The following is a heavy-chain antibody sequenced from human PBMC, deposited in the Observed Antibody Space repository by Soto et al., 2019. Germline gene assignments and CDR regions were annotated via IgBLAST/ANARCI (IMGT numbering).Heavy chain of an antibody. CDR1: GFTFSSYA. J-gene: IGHJ4*02. CDR3: AKSMGAAGIAMDY. CDR2: ISGSGAGT. Sequence: EVQLLESGGGLVQPGGSLRLSCAASGFTFSSYAMSWVRQAPGKGLEWVSAISGSGAGTYYADSVKGRFTISRDNSKNMMALRMHSLGAGDPGVYFCAKSMGAAGIAMDYWGQGALVTLSS. D-gene: IGHD6-13*01. V-gene: IGHV3-23*01.